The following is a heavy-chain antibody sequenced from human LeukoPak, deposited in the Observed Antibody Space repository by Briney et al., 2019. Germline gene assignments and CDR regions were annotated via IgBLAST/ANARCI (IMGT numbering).Heavy chain of an antibody. CDR1: GFSFSAYN. J-gene: IGHJ4*02. V-gene: IGHV3-33*01. D-gene: IGHD1-26*01. CDR3: TRRLGGATSSYYFDY. Sequence: GGSLRLTCEASGFSFSAYNMHWVRQAPGKGLEWVAVIWYDGRNRYYADSVEGRFTISRENFENTLYLQMDSLRVEDTAVYYCTRRLGGATSSYYFDYWGQGTLVTVSS. CDR2: IWYDGRNR.